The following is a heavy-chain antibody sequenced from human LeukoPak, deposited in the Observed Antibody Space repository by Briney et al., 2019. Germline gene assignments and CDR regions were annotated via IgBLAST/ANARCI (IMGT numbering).Heavy chain of an antibody. V-gene: IGHV4-34*01. D-gene: IGHD2-15*01. CDR3: ARGYCSGGSCYFSWWVRYYYMDV. Sequence: SETLSLTCAVYGGSFSGYYWSWIRQPPGKGLEWIGEINHSGSTNYNPSLKSRVTISVDTSKNQFSLKLSSVTAADTAVYYCARGYCSGGSCYFSWWVRYYYMDVWGKGTTVTVSS. CDR2: INHSGST. CDR1: GGSFSGYY. J-gene: IGHJ6*03.